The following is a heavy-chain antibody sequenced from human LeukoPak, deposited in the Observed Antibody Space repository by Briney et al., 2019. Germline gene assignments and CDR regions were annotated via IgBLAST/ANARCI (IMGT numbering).Heavy chain of an antibody. J-gene: IGHJ4*02. CDR1: GFTFSRYG. CDR3: ARDLRLGYYDSSFPDY. V-gene: IGHV3-33*01. Sequence: GRSLRLSCAASGFTFSRYGMHWVRQGPGKGLEWVAVIWYDGSKKYYPDSVKGRFTISRDNSKNTLYLQMNSLRAEDTAVYYCARDLRLGYYDSSFPDYWGQGTLVTVSS. CDR2: IWYDGSKK. D-gene: IGHD3-22*01.